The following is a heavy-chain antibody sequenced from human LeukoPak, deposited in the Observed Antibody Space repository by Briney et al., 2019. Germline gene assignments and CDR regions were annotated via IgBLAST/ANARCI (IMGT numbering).Heavy chain of an antibody. V-gene: IGHV3-21*04. CDR2: ISSSSSYI. J-gene: IGHJ4*02. Sequence: PGGSLRLSCAASGFTFSSYSMNWVRQAPGKGLEWVSSISSSSSYIYYADSVKGRFTISRDNSKNTLYLQMNSLRAEDTAVYYCAKGSPADIVVVVAAIELWGQGTLVTVSS. D-gene: IGHD2-15*01. CDR1: GFTFSSYS. CDR3: AKGSPADIVVVVAAIEL.